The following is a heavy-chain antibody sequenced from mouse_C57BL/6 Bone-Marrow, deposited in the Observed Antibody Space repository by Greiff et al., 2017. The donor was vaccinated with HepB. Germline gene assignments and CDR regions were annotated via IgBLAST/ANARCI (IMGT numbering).Heavy chain of an antibody. V-gene: IGHV1-11*01. CDR1: GYTFTDHI. D-gene: IGHD1-1*01. CDR2: IYPVSGDT. CDR3: VITTVVGAMDY. J-gene: IGHJ4*01. Sequence: VQLQQSGAELASPGASVTLSCKASGYTFTDHIMNWVNKRPGQGLEWIGRIYPVSGDTNYNQKFMGKATFSVDRSSSTVYMVLNSLTSADPVVYYCVITTVVGAMDYWGQGTSVTVSS.